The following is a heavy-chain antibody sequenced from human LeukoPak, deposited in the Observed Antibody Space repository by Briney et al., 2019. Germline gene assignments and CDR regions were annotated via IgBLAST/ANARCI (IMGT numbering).Heavy chain of an antibody. V-gene: IGHV3-9*01. D-gene: IGHD1-26*01. CDR2: ISWNSGSI. CDR1: GFTFDDYA. CDR3: ARDRAPDY. Sequence: GGSLRLSCAASGFTFDDYAMHWVRQAPGKGLEWVSGISWNSGSIGYADSVKGRFTISRDNAKNSLYLQMNSLRAEDTAVYYCARDRAPDYWGQGTLVTVSS. J-gene: IGHJ4*02.